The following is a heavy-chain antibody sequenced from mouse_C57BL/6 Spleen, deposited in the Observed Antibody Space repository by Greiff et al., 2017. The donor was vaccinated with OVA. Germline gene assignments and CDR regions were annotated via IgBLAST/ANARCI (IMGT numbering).Heavy chain of an antibody. CDR3: ARVHRDWDGFAY. CDR1: GFTFSSYA. J-gene: IGHJ3*01. V-gene: IGHV5-4*03. CDR2: ISDGGSYT. D-gene: IGHD4-1*01. Sequence: EVKLVESGGGLVKPGGSLKLSCAASGFTFSSYAMSWVRQTPEKRLEWVATISDGGSYTYYPDNVKGRFTISRDNAKNNLYLQMSHLKSEDTAMYYCARVHRDWDGFAYWGQGTLVTVSA.